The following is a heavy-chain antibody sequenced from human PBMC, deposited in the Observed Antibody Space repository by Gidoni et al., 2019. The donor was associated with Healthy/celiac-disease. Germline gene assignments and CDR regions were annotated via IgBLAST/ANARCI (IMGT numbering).Heavy chain of an antibody. V-gene: IGHV4-59*01. Sequence: QVQLQESGPGLVKPSETLSLTCTVSGGSISSYYWSWIRQPPGKGLEWIGYIYYSGSTNYNPSLKSRVTISVDTSKNQFSLKLSSVTAADTAVYYCARVMVRGVIKDYYYYGMDVWGQGTTVTVSS. CDR3: ARVMVRGVIKDYYYYGMDV. CDR1: GGSISSYY. CDR2: IYYSGST. J-gene: IGHJ6*02. D-gene: IGHD3-10*01.